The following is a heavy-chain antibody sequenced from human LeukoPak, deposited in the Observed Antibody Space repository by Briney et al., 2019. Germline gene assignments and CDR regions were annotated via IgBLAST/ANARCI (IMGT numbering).Heavy chain of an antibody. D-gene: IGHD2-2*01. Sequence: AAVKVSCTASGYTFTHYGISWVRQAPGQGLGWMGWISAYNGNTNYAQNLQGRVTMTTDTSTTTAYMELRSLRSDDTAVYYCARRYCSSTSCYAPDDYWGQGTLVTVSS. V-gene: IGHV1-18*04. CDR3: ARRYCSSTSCYAPDDY. CDR2: ISAYNGNT. CDR1: GYTFTHYG. J-gene: IGHJ4*02.